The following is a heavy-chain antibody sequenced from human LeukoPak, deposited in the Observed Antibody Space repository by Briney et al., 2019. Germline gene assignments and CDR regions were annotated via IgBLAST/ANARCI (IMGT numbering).Heavy chain of an antibody. J-gene: IGHJ4*02. V-gene: IGHV3-23*01. CDR1: GFTFSNYS. CDR3: AKGRGTTVTAAANY. D-gene: IGHD4-17*01. Sequence: PGGSLRLSCAASGFTFSNYSMSWVRQAPGKGLEWVSTISGTGGTTYYADSVEGRFTISRDNSKNTLFLQFNSLRADDTAVYYCAKGRGTTVTAAANYWGQGTLVTVSS. CDR2: ISGTGGTT.